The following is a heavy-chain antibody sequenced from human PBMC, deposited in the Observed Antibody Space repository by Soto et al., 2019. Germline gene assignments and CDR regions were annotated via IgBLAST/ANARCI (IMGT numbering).Heavy chain of an antibody. CDR2: ISYDGINR. D-gene: IGHD6-13*01. J-gene: IGHJ4*02. CDR1: GFTFSDFG. V-gene: IGHV3-30*18. Sequence: GGSLRLSCAASGFTFSDFGMHWVRRAPGKGLEWVAAISYDGINRYYADSMKGRFTISRDDSKNTLYLQMNSLRAEDTAVYYCAKDYAGPTGNGQQLALDYWGQGTLVTVSS. CDR3: AKDYAGPTGNGQQLALDY.